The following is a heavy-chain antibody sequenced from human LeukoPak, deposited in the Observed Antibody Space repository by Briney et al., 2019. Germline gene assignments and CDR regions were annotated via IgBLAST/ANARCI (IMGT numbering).Heavy chain of an antibody. V-gene: IGHV1-18*01. D-gene: IGHD5-24*01. CDR1: GYTFTSYG. CDR3: ARDNSVRDEAWWFNP. Sequence: ASVKVSCKASGYTFTSYGISWVRQAPGQGLERMGWISAYNGNTTYAQKFQGRVTLTRDMSTSTDYLELSSLRSEDTAVYYCARDNSVRDEAWWFNPWGQGTLVTVSS. J-gene: IGHJ5*02. CDR2: ISAYNGNT.